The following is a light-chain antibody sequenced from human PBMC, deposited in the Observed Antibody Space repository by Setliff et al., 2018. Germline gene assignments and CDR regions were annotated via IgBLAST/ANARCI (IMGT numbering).Light chain of an antibody. Sequence: QSVLAQPASVSGSPGQSITISCTGATSDVGGYKYVSWYQHHPGKAPKLMIYDVSNRPSGVSDRFSGSKSGNTASLTISGLQAEDEADYYCVSFTSSHTLLFGGGTKVT. CDR2: DVS. J-gene: IGLJ2*01. V-gene: IGLV2-14*03. CDR1: TSDVGGYKY. CDR3: VSFTSSHTLL.